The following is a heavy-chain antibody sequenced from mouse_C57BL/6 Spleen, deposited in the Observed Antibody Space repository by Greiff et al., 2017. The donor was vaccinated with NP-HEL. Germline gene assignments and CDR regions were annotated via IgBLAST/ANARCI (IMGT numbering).Heavy chain of an antibody. CDR1: GYAFSSYW. CDR3: ARSGDYDYFDY. J-gene: IGHJ2*01. V-gene: IGHV1-80*01. CDR2: IYPGDGDT. Sequence: VQLQQSGAELVKPGASVKISCKASGYAFSSYWMNWVKQRPGKGLEWIGQIYPGDGDTNYNGKFKGKATLTADKSSSTAYMQLSILTSEDSAIYFCARSGDYDYFDYWGQGTTLTVSS. D-gene: IGHD2-4*01.